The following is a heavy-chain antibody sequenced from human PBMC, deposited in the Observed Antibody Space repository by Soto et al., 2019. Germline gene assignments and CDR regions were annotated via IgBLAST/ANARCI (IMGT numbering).Heavy chain of an antibody. CDR1: GGTFSSYA. Sequence: SVKVSCKASGGTFSSYAISWVRQAPGQGLEWMGGIIPIFGTANYAQKFQGRVTITADESTSTAYMELSSLRSEDTAVYYCARPAYDFWSGWVPDYYYYGMHXWGQATTVTVS. J-gene: IGHJ6*02. CDR3: ARPAYDFWSGWVPDYYYYGMHX. V-gene: IGHV1-69*13. D-gene: IGHD3-3*01. CDR2: IIPIFGTA.